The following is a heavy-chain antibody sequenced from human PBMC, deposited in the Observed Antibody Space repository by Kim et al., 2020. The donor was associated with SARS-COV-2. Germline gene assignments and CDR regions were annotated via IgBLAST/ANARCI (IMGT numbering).Heavy chain of an antibody. D-gene: IGHD3-10*01. J-gene: IGHJ6*01. V-gene: IGHV3-30*18. CDR3: AKDYYGSGSYPINYGMDV. Sequence: GGSLRLSCAASGFTFSSYGMHRVRQAPGKGLEWVAVISYDGSNKYYADSVKGRFTISRDNSKNTLYLQMNSLRAEDTAVYYCAKDYYGSGSYPINYGMDV. CDR1: GFTFSSYG. CDR2: ISYDGSNK.